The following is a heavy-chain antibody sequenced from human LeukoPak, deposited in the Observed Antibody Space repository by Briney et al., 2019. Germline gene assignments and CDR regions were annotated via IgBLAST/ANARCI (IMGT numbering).Heavy chain of an antibody. CDR3: ARDLSEMATMAGDY. CDR1: GYTFTDYY. D-gene: IGHD5-24*01. Sequence: ASVKVSCKASGYTFTDYYMHWVRQAPGQGLEWMGWINPNNGGTNYAQNFQGRVTMTGDTSISTAYMELSRLRSDDTAVYYCARDLSEMATMAGDYWGQGTLVTVSS. J-gene: IGHJ4*02. V-gene: IGHV1-2*02. CDR2: INPNNGGT.